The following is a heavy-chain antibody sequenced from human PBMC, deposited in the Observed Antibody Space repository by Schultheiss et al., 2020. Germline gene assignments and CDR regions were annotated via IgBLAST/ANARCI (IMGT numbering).Heavy chain of an antibody. CDR1: GGSISSYY. V-gene: IGHV4-59*01. CDR3: ARDGASYRFDY. CDR2: INHSGST. J-gene: IGHJ4*02. D-gene: IGHD1-26*01. Sequence: SETLSLTCTVSGGSISSYYWSWIRQPPGKGLEWIGEINHSGSTNYNPSLKSRVTISVDTSKNQFSLKLISVTAADTAVYYCARDGASYRFDYWGQGSLVTVSS.